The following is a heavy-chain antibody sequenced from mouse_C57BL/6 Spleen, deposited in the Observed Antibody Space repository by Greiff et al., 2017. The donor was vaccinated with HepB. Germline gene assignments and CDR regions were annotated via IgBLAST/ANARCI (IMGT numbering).Heavy chain of an antibody. CDR1: GYTFTSYW. Sequence: QVQLQQPGAELVMPGASVKLSCKASGYTFTSYWMHWVKQRPGQGLEWIGEIDPSDSYTNYNQKFKGKSTLTVDKSSSTAYMQLISLTSEDSAVYYCAGGNYFDYWGQGTTLTVSS. V-gene: IGHV1-69*01. CDR3: AGGNYFDY. CDR2: IDPSDSYT. J-gene: IGHJ2*01.